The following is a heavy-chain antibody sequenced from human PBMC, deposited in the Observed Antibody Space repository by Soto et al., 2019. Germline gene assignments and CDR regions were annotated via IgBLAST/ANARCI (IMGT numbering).Heavy chain of an antibody. D-gene: IGHD1-26*01. CDR1: GFTFSSYG. CDR3: AREYAHVGATTFWFDP. CDR2: IWYDGSNK. Sequence: GGSLRLSCAASGFTFSSYGMHWVRQAPGKGLEWVAVIWYDGSNKYYADSVKGRFTISRDNSKNTLYLQMNSLRAEDTAVYYCAREYAHVGATTFWFDPWGQGTLVTVSS. V-gene: IGHV3-33*01. J-gene: IGHJ5*02.